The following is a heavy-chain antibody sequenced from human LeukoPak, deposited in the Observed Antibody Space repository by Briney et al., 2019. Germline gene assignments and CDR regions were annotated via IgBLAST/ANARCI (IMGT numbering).Heavy chain of an antibody. Sequence: PSETLSLTCTVSGGSISSSSHYWGWIRRPPGKGLEWIGSIYYTGSGSTYYNPSLKSRVTVSVDTSKNQFFLKMSSVTAADTAAYYCASLAGSGKYYYYMDVWGKGTTVTVSS. J-gene: IGHJ6*03. CDR1: GGSISSSSHY. V-gene: IGHV4-39*01. CDR3: ASLAGSGKYYYYMDV. D-gene: IGHD3-10*01. CDR2: IYYTGSGST.